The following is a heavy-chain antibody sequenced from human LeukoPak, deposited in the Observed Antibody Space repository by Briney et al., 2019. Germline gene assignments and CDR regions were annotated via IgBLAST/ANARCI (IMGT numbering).Heavy chain of an antibody. D-gene: IGHD2-21*02. J-gene: IGHJ3*02. CDR3: AKDLPYCGGDCSPDAFDI. Sequence: QPGGSLRLSCAASGFTFRSYAMTWVRQAPGKGLEWVSSISGSGDTTYYADSVKGRFTLSRDNSRNTLHLQMNSLRAEDTAVYYCAKDLPYCGGDCSPDAFDIWGQGTMVTVSS. V-gene: IGHV3-23*01. CDR1: GFTFRSYA. CDR2: ISGSGDTT.